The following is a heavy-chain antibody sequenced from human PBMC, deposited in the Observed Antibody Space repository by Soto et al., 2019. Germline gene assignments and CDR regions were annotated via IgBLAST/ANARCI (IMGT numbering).Heavy chain of an antibody. CDR2: ISGDGGTT. Sequence: EVQLVESGGDLVQRGGSLRLSCAASGFPFSSYWMHWVRHPPGKGLDWVARISGDGGTTYYADAVTRRFTVSRDNDKNTLSLKISGRRAEDAAVYYCAREYYGLLTGYYTDYWGQGTLVSVSS. J-gene: IGHJ4*02. CDR1: GFPFSSYW. D-gene: IGHD3-9*01. V-gene: IGHV3-74*01. CDR3: AREYYGLLTGYYTDY.